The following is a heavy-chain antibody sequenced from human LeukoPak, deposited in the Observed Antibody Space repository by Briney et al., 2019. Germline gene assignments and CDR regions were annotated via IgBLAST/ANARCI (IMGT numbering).Heavy chain of an antibody. CDR3: ARAGVVAATGGAGNFDY. CDR2: IRGSGDST. J-gene: IGHJ4*02. V-gene: IGHV3-23*01. Sequence: PGGSLRLSCAASGFTFSSYAMSWVRQVPGKGLEWVSVIRGSGDSTYYADSVKGRFTISRDNAKNSLYLQMYSLRAEDTAVYYCARAGVVAATGGAGNFDYWGQGTLVTVSS. D-gene: IGHD2-15*01. CDR1: GFTFSSYA.